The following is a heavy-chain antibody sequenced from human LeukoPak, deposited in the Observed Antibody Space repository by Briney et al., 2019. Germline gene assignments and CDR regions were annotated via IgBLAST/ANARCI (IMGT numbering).Heavy chain of an antibody. CDR1: GFTFSSYA. D-gene: IGHD3-22*01. V-gene: IGHV3-23*01. Sequence: GGSLRLSCAASGFTFSSYAMSWVRQAPGKGLEWVSAISGSGGSTYYADSVKGRFTISRDNSKNTLYLQMNSLRAENTAVYCCAKYLGDSSGYYYVGEDVGYWGQGTLVTVSS. CDR2: ISGSGGST. CDR3: AKYLGDSSGYYYVGEDVGY. J-gene: IGHJ4*02.